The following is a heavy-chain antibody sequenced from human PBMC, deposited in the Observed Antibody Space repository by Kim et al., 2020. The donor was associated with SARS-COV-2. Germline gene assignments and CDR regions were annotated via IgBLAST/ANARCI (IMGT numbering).Heavy chain of an antibody. V-gene: IGHV4-31*03. CDR2: IYYSGST. D-gene: IGHD3-3*01. Sequence: SETLSLTCTVSGGSISSGGYYWSWIRQHPGKGLEWIGYIYYSGSTYYNPSLKSRVTISVDTSKNQFSLKLSSVTAADTAVYYCAGLTIFGVVRTFDAFDIWGQGTMVTVSS. CDR1: GGSISSGGYY. J-gene: IGHJ3*02. CDR3: AGLTIFGVVRTFDAFDI.